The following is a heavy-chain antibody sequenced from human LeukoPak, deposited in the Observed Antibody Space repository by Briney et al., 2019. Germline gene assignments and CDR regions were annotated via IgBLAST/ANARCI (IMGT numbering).Heavy chain of an antibody. J-gene: IGHJ4*02. D-gene: IGHD6-13*01. CDR1: GFSFDDYA. CDR3: AKAGGRSSSWYGLDY. CDR2: ISWSSSSI. V-gene: IGHV3-9*03. Sequence: HPGRSLRLSCVASGFSFDDYAMHWVRHAPGKGMEWVSGISWSSSSIVYADSVKGRFTISRDNAKSSLYLQMNSLRAEYMALYYCAKAGGRSSSWYGLDYWGQGTLVTVSS.